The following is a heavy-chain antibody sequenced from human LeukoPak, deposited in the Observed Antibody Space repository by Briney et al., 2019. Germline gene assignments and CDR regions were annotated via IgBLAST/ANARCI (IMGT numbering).Heavy chain of an antibody. J-gene: IGHJ4*02. CDR2: IKEDGSEK. V-gene: IGHV3-7*01. CDR1: GFSFSNHW. CDR3: ARFGYSGWNLEN. D-gene: IGHD5-12*01. Sequence: PGGSLRLSCAASGFSFSNHWMTWVRQAPGKGLEWVANIKEDGSEKYYVDSLKGRFTISRDNAKNSLFLQMNSLRADDTAVYYCARFGYSGWNLENWGQGTLVTVSS.